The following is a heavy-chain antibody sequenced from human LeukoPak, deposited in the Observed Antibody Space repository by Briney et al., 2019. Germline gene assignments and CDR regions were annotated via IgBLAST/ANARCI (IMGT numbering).Heavy chain of an antibody. CDR2: IIPIFGTA. Sequence: ASVEVSCKASGGTFSSYAISWVRQAPGQGLEWMGGIIPIFGTANYAQKFQGRVTITADESTSTAYMELCSLRSEDTAVYYCASVGGNSGYCFDYWGQGTLVTVSS. J-gene: IGHJ4*02. D-gene: IGHD4-23*01. CDR1: GGTFSSYA. V-gene: IGHV1-69*13. CDR3: ASVGGNSGYCFDY.